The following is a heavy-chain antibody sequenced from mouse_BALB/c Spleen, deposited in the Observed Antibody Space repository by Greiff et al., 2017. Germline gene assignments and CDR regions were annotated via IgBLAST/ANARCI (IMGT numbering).Heavy chain of an antibody. CDR2: ISSGGST. D-gene: IGHD1-1*01. Sequence: EVMLVESGGGLVKPGGSLKLSCAASGFTFSSYAMSWVRQTPEKRLEWVASISSGGSTYYPDSVKGRFTISRDNARNILYLQMSSLRSEDTAMYYCARGYYGSSDYAMDYWGQGTSVTVSS. CDR3: ARGYYGSSDYAMDY. J-gene: IGHJ4*01. V-gene: IGHV5-6-5*01. CDR1: GFTFSSYA.